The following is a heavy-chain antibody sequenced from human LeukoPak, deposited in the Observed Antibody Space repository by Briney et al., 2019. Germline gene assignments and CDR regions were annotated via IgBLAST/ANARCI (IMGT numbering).Heavy chain of an antibody. Sequence: ASVKVSCKASGYTFTSYAMHWVRQAPGQRLEWMGWINAGNGNTKYSQKFQGRVTITRDTSASTAYMELSSLRSEDTAVYYCAREFDYGDAYDCWGQGTLVTVSS. CDR3: AREFDYGDAYDC. D-gene: IGHD4-17*01. V-gene: IGHV1-3*01. CDR2: INAGNGNT. CDR1: GYTFTSYA. J-gene: IGHJ4*02.